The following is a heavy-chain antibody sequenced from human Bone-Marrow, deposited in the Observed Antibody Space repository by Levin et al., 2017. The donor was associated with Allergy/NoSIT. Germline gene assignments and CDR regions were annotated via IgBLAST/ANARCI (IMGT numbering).Heavy chain of an antibody. J-gene: IGHJ4*02. CDR1: GFTVSRNY. CDR3: ARDGPVTATGTP. CDR2: IYSGGDT. V-gene: IGHV3-66*01. Sequence: GESLKISCAASGFTVSRNYMSWVRQAPGKGLEWVSLIYSGGDTQYADSVKGRFTISRDNSKNTLYLQMNSLRVDDTAVYYCARDGPVTATGTPWGQGTLVTVSS. D-gene: IGHD1-7*01.